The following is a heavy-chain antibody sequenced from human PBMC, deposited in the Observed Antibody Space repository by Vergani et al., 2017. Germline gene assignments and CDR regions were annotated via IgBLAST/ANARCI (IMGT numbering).Heavy chain of an antibody. Sequence: QVQLQQWGAGLLKPSETLSLTCAVYGGSISSYYWSWIRQPPGKGLEWIGYIYYSGSTNYNPSLKSRVTISVDTSKNQFSLNLSSVTAADTAVYYCARDGYGDYYFDYWGQGTLVTVSS. CDR1: GGSISSYY. D-gene: IGHD4-17*01. J-gene: IGHJ4*02. CDR2: IYYSGST. V-gene: IGHV4-34*11. CDR3: ARDGYGDYYFDY.